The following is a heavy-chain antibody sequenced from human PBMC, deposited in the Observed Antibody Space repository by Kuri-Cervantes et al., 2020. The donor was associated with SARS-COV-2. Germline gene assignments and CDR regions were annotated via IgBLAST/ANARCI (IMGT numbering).Heavy chain of an antibody. CDR2: IRSKAYGGTT. V-gene: IGHV3-49*04. CDR1: GFTFSSYA. J-gene: IGHJ4*02. Sequence: GESLKTSCAASGFTFSSYAMSWVRQAPGKGLEWVGFIRSKAYGGTTEYAASVKGRFTISRDDSKSIAYLQMNSLKTEDTAVYYCTRHDFWSAYYFDYWGQGTLVTVSS. CDR3: TRHDFWSAYYFDY. D-gene: IGHD3-3*01.